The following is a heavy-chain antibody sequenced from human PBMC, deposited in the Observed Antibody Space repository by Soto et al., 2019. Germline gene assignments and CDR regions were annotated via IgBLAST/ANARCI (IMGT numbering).Heavy chain of an antibody. J-gene: IGHJ4*02. CDR3: AKDVTVDIVNTPGY. CDR1: EFTFSSYA. CDR2: ISYDGSNK. V-gene: IGHV3-30*18. D-gene: IGHD5-12*01. Sequence: QVQLVESGGGVVQPGRSLRLYCVASEFTFSSYAIHWVRQAPGKGLEWVAVISYDGSNKFYADSVKGRFTISRDNSKNTLYLHMNSLNTEDTAVYYCAKDVTVDIVNTPGYWGQGTLVTVSS.